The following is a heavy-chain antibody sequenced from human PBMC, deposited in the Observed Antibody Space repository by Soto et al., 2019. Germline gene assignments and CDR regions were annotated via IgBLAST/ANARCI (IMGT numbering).Heavy chain of an antibody. J-gene: IGHJ6*03. CDR1: GFTFSSYW. Sequence: EVQLVESGGGLVQPGGSLRLSCAASGFTFSSYWMSWVRQGPGKGLEWVANIKQDGSEKYYVDSVKGRFTISRDNAKNSLYLQMNSLRAEDTAVYYCATRITGTRPRYYYYYMDVWGKGTTVTVSS. V-gene: IGHV3-7*01. CDR3: ATRITGTRPRYYYYYMDV. D-gene: IGHD1-20*01. CDR2: IKQDGSEK.